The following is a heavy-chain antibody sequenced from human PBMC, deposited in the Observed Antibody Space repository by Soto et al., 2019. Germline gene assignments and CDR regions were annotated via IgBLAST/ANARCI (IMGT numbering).Heavy chain of an antibody. CDR1: GFTFRTSA. J-gene: IGHJ3*02. CDR3: ASDAGLSMMVAVDN. CDR2: ISNDGTYK. V-gene: IGHV3-30*04. D-gene: IGHD3-22*01. Sequence: QIELVESGGGVAQPGRSLRLSCAASGFTFRTSAMHWVRQAPGKGLEWVALISNDGTYKYYADSVQGRFIISRDNSENTFYLQMNSLRPEDTAVYFCASDAGLSMMVAVDNWGQGTMVTVSS.